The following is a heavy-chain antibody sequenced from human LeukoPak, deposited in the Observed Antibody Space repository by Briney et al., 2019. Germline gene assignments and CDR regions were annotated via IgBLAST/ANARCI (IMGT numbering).Heavy chain of an antibody. CDR2: ISAYNGNT. CDR3: ARTPYGWLSYWYFDL. V-gene: IGHV1-18*01. CDR1: GYTFTSYG. Sequence: ASVKVSCKASGYTFTSYGISWVRQAPGQGLEWMGWISAYNGNTNYAQKLQGRVTMTTDTSTSTAYMELRSLRSDDTAAYYCARTPYGWLSYWYFDLWGRGTLVTVSS. J-gene: IGHJ2*01. D-gene: IGHD5-12*01.